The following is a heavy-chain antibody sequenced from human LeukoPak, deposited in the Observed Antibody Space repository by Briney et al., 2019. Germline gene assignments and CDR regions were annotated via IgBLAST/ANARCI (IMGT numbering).Heavy chain of an antibody. Sequence: GGSLRLSCAASGFTFSSYAMSWVRQAPGKGLEWVSAISGSGGSTYYADSVKGRFTISRDNSKNTLYLQMNSLRAEDTAVYYCAKASAMIVVVSRHFDYWGQGTLVTVSS. J-gene: IGHJ4*02. CDR2: ISGSGGST. V-gene: IGHV3-23*01. D-gene: IGHD3-22*01. CDR3: AKASAMIVVVSRHFDY. CDR1: GFTFSSYA.